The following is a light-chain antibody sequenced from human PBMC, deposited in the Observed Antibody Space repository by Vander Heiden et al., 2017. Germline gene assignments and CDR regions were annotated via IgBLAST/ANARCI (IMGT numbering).Light chain of an antibody. CDR2: GKN. Sequence: SSELTQDPAMSVALGQTVRITCQGDSLRSYYASWYQQKPGQAPVLVIYGKNNRPSGIPDRFSGSSSGNTASLTITGAQAEDEAVYYCNSRDSSGNHHLVFGGGTKLTVL. V-gene: IGLV3-19*01. CDR1: SLRSYY. J-gene: IGLJ2*01. CDR3: NSRDSSGNHHLV.